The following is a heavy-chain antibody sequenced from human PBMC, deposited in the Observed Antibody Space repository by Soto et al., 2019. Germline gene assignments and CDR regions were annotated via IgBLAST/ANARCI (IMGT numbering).Heavy chain of an antibody. CDR1: GYSFTTYW. V-gene: IGHV5-51*01. D-gene: IGHD1-1*01. Sequence: PRESLKISCQTSGYSFTTYWIAWVRQMPGKGLEWMGVVYPGDSDTKYSPSFQGHVTIAADRSSSTAFLQWSSLKASDTAVYYCARGLNWNYIKNWRDTWGQGTLVTVSS. CDR3: ARGLNWNYIKNWRDT. CDR2: VYPGDSDT. J-gene: IGHJ5*02.